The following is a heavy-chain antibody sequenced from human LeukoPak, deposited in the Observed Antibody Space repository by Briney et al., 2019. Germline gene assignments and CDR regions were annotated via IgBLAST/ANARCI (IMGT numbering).Heavy chain of an antibody. CDR1: GFTFGAYG. Sequence: GGSLRLSCAASGFTFGAYGMTWVRQAPGKGLEWVSAISGSGGSTYYADSVKGRFTISRDNSKNTLYLQMNSLRAEDTAVYYCAKDMYYYDSSGYRTAFDYWGQGTLVTVSS. V-gene: IGHV3-23*01. CDR2: ISGSGGST. CDR3: AKDMYYYDSSGYRTAFDY. D-gene: IGHD3-22*01. J-gene: IGHJ4*02.